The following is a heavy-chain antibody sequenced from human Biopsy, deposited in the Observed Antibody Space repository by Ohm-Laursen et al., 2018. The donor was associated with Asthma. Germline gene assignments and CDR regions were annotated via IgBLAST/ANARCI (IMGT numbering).Heavy chain of an antibody. CDR3: VRGSSSWHHGPFHYYYGLDV. V-gene: IGHV4-39*01. D-gene: IGHD6-13*01. CDR2: IYYSGTT. CDR1: SGSGGYMRSGNYY. Sequence: SETLSPTCSLSSGSGGYMRSGNYYWGWIRQPPGKGLEWIGSIYYSGTTYYNPSLESRVTVSADTSKNQFSLKLTSVTAADTAVYYCVRGSSSWHHGPFHYYYGLDVWGQRTTATVSS. J-gene: IGHJ6*02.